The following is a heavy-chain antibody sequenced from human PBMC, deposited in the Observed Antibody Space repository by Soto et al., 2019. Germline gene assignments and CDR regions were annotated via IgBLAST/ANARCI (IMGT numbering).Heavy chain of an antibody. V-gene: IGHV2-5*02. CDR3: ARTERIAAADDYWYFDL. J-gene: IGHJ2*01. CDR1: GFSLSTSGVG. Sequence: QITLKESGPXLVKPTQTLTLTCTFSGFSLSTSGVGVGWIRQPPGKALEWLALIYWDDGKSYSPSMKSSLTINKDTTKNQVLLTMTHMDPVDTATYYCARTERIAAADDYWYFDLWGRGTLVTVSS. D-gene: IGHD6-13*01. CDR2: IYWDDGK.